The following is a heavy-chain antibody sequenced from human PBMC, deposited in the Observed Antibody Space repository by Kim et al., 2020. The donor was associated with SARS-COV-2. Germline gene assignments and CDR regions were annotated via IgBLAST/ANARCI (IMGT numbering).Heavy chain of an antibody. J-gene: IGHJ5*02. D-gene: IGHD1-1*01. V-gene: IGHV4-59*01. Sequence: RVTISVDTSKNQFSLKLSSVTAADTAVYYCARERCWNDARGSCRTNWFDPWGQGTLVTVSS. CDR3: ARERCWNDARGSCRTNWFDP.